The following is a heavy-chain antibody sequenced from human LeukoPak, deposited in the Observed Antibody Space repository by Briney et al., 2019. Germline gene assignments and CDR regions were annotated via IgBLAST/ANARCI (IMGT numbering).Heavy chain of an antibody. D-gene: IGHD1-14*01. V-gene: IGHV1-2*02. Sequence: ASVKVSCKASEYTFTGYYMHWVRQAPGQGLEWMGWINPNSGDTNYAQKFQGRVTMTRDTSISTAYMELSRLRSDDTAVYYCARDRTRYYYYSYMDVWGKGTAVTISS. J-gene: IGHJ6*03. CDR1: EYTFTGYY. CDR3: ARDRTRYYYYSYMDV. CDR2: INPNSGDT.